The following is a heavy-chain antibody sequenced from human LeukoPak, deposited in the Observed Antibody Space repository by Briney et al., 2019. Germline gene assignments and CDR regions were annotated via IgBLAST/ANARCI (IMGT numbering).Heavy chain of an antibody. CDR1: GYTFTSYY. V-gene: IGHV1-69*06. CDR3: ARDALPFHWHEGNYYMDV. J-gene: IGHJ6*03. D-gene: IGHD1-1*01. Sequence: ASVKVSCKASGYTFTSYYMHWVRQAPGQGLEWMGGIIPIFGTANYAQKFQGRVTIIADKSTSTAYMELRSLRSEDTAVYYCARDALPFHWHEGNYYMDVWGKGTTVTVSS. CDR2: IIPIFGTA.